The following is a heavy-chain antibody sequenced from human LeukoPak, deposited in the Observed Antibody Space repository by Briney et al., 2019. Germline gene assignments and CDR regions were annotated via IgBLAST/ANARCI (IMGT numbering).Heavy chain of an antibody. CDR3: ATTVAGTNWFNP. Sequence: ASVKVSCKASGYTFTSYYMHWVRQAPGQGLEWMGWINPNSGGTNYAQKFQGRVTMTRDTSISTAYMELSRLRSDDTAVYYCATTVAGTNWFNPWGQGTLVTVSS. J-gene: IGHJ5*02. CDR1: GYTFTSYY. D-gene: IGHD6-19*01. CDR2: INPNSGGT. V-gene: IGHV1-2*02.